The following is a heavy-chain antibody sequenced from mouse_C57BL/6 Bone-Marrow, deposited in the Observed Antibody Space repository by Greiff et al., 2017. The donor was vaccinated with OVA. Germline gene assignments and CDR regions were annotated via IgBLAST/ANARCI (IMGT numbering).Heavy chain of an antibody. D-gene: IGHD1-1*01. CDR1: GYTFTSYG. Sequence: VKLMESGAELARPGASVKLSCKASGYTFTSYGISWVKQRTGQGLEWIGEIYPRSGNTYYNEKFKGKATLTADKSSSTAYMELRSLTSEDSAVYFCARRYYGSSPDYWGQGTTLTVSA. J-gene: IGHJ2*01. V-gene: IGHV1-81*01. CDR3: ARRYYGSSPDY. CDR2: IYPRSGNT.